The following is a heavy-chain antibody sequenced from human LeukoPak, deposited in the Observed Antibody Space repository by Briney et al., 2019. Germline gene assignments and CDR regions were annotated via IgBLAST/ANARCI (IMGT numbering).Heavy chain of an antibody. CDR3: ARGRFYGAGSSPTAP. J-gene: IGHJ5*02. CDR2: IIPILGIA. Sequence: SVMFCCKASGGTFSRYAISWVRHAPGQGNDWMGRIIPILGIAYYAQKFQGRVTITADKSTSTAYMELSSLRSEDTAVYYCARGRFYGAGSSPTAPWGQGTLVTVSS. V-gene: IGHV1-69*04. D-gene: IGHD3-10*01. CDR1: GGTFSRYA.